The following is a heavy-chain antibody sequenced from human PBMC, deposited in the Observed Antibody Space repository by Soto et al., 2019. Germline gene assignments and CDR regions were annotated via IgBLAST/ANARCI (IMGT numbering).Heavy chain of an antibody. Sequence: QVQLQESGPGLVKPSQTLSLTCTVSGVSISSGGYFWTWIRQFPGKGLEWIGNITSSGSTSYNPSLERRITIPRDTSENPFPLKVTSRTPAATPVSCWATLGYSGGWPAQYFADCGQGPVVTVSS. V-gene: IGHV4-31*03. CDR1: GVSISSGGYF. D-gene: IGHD6-19*01. CDR3: ATLGYSGGWPAQYFAD. J-gene: IGHJ4*02. CDR2: ITSSGST.